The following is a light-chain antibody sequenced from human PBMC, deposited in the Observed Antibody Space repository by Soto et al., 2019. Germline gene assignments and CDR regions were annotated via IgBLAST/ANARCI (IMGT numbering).Light chain of an antibody. Sequence: DIHMTQSPSSLSASIGDRVTITCRASQSIDTFLNWYQQKPGKVPSLLIDSASSLQSGVPSRFSGSGSGSDSTLTISTLQPEDFATYYCQQTHSSPLTFGGGTKVEMK. CDR2: SAS. V-gene: IGKV1-39*01. CDR3: QQTHSSPLT. J-gene: IGKJ4*01. CDR1: QSIDTF.